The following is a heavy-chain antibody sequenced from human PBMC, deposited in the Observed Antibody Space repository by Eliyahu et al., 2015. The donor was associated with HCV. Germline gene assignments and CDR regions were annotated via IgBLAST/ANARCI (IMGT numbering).Heavy chain of an antibody. D-gene: IGHD3-3*01. Sequence: GLEWVSSISSSSSYIYYADSVKGRFTISRDNAKNSLYLQMNSLRAEDTAVYYCARACLRVTIFGVVIEAGDAFDIWGQGTMVTVSS. V-gene: IGHV3-21*01. CDR3: ARACLRVTIFGVVIEAGDAFDI. J-gene: IGHJ3*02. CDR2: ISSSSSYI.